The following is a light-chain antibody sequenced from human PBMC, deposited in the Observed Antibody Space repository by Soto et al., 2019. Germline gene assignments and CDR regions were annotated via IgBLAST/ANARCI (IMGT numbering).Light chain of an antibody. Sequence: QSALAQPASVSGSPGQSITISCTGTNSDVGAYNSVSWYQQHPHKAPQVIIYKGTQRPSGVSNRFSGSTSGNAASLTISGLQADDEADYFCCSSAPESTYVFGSGTKVTVL. CDR2: KGT. CDR3: CSSAPESTYV. J-gene: IGLJ1*01. CDR1: NSDVGAYNS. V-gene: IGLV2-23*01.